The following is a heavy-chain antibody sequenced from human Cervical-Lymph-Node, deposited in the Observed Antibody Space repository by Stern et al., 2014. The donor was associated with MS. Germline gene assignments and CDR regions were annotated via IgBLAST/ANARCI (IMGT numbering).Heavy chain of an antibody. D-gene: IGHD2-15*01. V-gene: IGHV4-59*01. J-gene: IGHJ3*02. Sequence: VQLVESGPGLVKPSETLSLTCTVSGGSISSFYWSWIRQPPGKGLEWIGYMDYSGSTNYNPSLKSRVTISVDTSKNQFSLKLSSVTAADTALYFCARQGSGGRAFDIWGQGTMVTVSS. CDR3: ARQGSGGRAFDI. CDR1: GGSISSFY. CDR2: MDYSGST.